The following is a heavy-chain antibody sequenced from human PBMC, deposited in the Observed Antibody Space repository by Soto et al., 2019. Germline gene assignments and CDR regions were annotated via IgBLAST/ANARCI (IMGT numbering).Heavy chain of an antibody. CDR3: ARGGAMWELNDTHRPIDY. CDR2: INHSGST. D-gene: IGHD1-26*01. Sequence: PSETLSLTCAVYGGSFSGYYWSWIRQPPGKGLEWIGEINHSGSTNYNPSLKSRVTISVDTSKNQFSLKLSSVTAADTAVYYCARGGAMWELNDTHRPIDYWGHGILVTVSS. J-gene: IGHJ4*01. CDR1: GGSFSGYY. V-gene: IGHV4-34*01.